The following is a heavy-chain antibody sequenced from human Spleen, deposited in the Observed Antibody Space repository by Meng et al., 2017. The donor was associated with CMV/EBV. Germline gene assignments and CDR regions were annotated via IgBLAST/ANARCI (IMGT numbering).Heavy chain of an antibody. Sequence: QVQLVQSGAEVEKPXSLGKVSCKASGGTFSSYAISWVRQAPGQGLEWMGGIIPIFGTANYAQKFQGRVTITADESTSTAYMELSSLRSEDTAVYYCARKGPWATIEFGLHDWGQGTLVTVSS. CDR1: GGTFSSYA. CDR3: ARKGPWATIEFGLHD. D-gene: IGHD5-24*01. V-gene: IGHV1-69*01. CDR2: IIPIFGTA. J-gene: IGHJ4*02.